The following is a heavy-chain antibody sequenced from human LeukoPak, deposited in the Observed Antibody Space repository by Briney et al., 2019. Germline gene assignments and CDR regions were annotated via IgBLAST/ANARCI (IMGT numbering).Heavy chain of an antibody. CDR3: ARDHYDILTGPYGMDV. D-gene: IGHD3-9*01. CDR2: IYSGGST. Sequence: GGSLRLSCAASGFTVSSNYMSWVRRAPGKGLEWVSVIYSGGSTYYADSVKGRFTISRDNSKNTLYLQMNSLRAEDTAVYYCARDHYDILTGPYGMDVWGQGTTVTVSS. V-gene: IGHV3-66*01. J-gene: IGHJ6*02. CDR1: GFTVSSNY.